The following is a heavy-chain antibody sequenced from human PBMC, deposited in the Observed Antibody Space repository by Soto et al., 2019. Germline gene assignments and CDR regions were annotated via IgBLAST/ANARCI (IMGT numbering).Heavy chain of an antibody. J-gene: IGHJ4*02. V-gene: IGHV3-30-3*01. CDR3: ATEVYYDFWSCFNTLPYYFDD. CDR2: ISDDGSNT. D-gene: IGHD3-3*01. Sequence: QVQLVESGGGVVQPGRSLRLSCAASGFTFSRHTMHWVRQAPGKGLEWVAAISDDGSNTYYADSVKGRFTISRDNSKNXXXRXXKSLSSEDTAVQECATEVYYDFWSCFNTLPYYFDDWGQGTLVTVSS. CDR1: GFTFSRHT.